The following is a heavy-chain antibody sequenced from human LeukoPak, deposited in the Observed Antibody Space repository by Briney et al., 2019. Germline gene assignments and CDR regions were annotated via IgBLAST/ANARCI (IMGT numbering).Heavy chain of an antibody. CDR3: ARGLIAVAVLRWEVPWFDP. D-gene: IGHD6-19*01. CDR2: IYYSGST. V-gene: IGHV4-59*01. J-gene: IGHJ5*02. CDR1: GGSINNYY. Sequence: SETLSLTCTVSGGSINNYYWSWIRQPPGKGLEWIGYIYYSGSTNYNPSLKSRVTISVDTSKNQFSLKLSSVTAADTAVYYCARGLIAVAVLRWEVPWFDPWGQGTLVTVSS.